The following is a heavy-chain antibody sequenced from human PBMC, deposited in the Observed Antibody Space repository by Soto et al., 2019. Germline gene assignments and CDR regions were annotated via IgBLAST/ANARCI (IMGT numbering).Heavy chain of an antibody. CDR3: VRSGIAAAGSYYYGMDV. Sequence: GGSLRLSCAASGFTFDDYTMHWVRQAPGKGLEWVSLISWDGGSTYYADSVKGRFTISRDNSKNSLYLQMNSLRTEDTALYYCVRSGIAAAGSYYYGMDVWGQGTTVTVSS. D-gene: IGHD6-13*01. V-gene: IGHV3-43*01. J-gene: IGHJ6*02. CDR2: ISWDGGST. CDR1: GFTFDDYT.